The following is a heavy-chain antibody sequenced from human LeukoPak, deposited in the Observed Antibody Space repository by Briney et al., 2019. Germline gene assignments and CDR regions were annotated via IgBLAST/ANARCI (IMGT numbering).Heavy chain of an antibody. CDR1: GFTFSTYS. CDR2: ITNSGTTI. D-gene: IGHD3-9*01. J-gene: IGHJ4*02. V-gene: IGHV3-48*04. Sequence: PGGSRRLSCAASGFTFSTYSMNWVRQAPGKGLEWVSYITNSGTTIYYADSVKGRFTISRDNAKNSLYLQMNSLRAEDTAVYYCARVRKQVVVRYFDYWGQGTLVTVSS. CDR3: ARVRKQVVVRYFDY.